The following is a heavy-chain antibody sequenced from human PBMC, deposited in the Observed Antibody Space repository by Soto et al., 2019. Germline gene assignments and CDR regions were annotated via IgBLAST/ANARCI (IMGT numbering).Heavy chain of an antibody. Sequence: QVHLMQSGAEVKSPGASVRVSCKASGYTFSSYGVSWVRQAPGQGLEFMGWISVYNGHTNYAQKFQGRVTMTTDTSTSTAYMELRSLRSADTAVYYCASTKYDSSAYYYWYLGLWGRGTLVTVSS. CDR2: ISVYNGHT. V-gene: IGHV1-18*01. CDR3: ASTKYDSSAYYYWYLGL. D-gene: IGHD3-22*01. CDR1: GYTFSSYG. J-gene: IGHJ2*01.